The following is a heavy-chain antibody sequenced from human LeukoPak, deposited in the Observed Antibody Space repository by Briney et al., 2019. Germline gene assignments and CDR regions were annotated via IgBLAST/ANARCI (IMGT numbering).Heavy chain of an antibody. Sequence: TGGSLRLSCAASGFTFSSYAMSWVRQAPGKGLEWVSAISGSGGSTYYADSVKGRFTISRDNSKNTLYLQMNSLRAEDTAVYYCAKSPSRNYYDSSGYVALRYLFYWGQGTLVTVSS. D-gene: IGHD3-22*01. CDR3: AKSPSRNYYDSSGYVALRYLFY. CDR1: GFTFSSYA. J-gene: IGHJ4*02. V-gene: IGHV3-23*01. CDR2: ISGSGGST.